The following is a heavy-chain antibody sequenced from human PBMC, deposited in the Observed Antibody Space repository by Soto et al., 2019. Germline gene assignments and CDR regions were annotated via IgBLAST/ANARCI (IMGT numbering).Heavy chain of an antibody. J-gene: IGHJ6*02. CDR3: AKATSWRIVPALGGMYV. CDR2: ISGSGGST. Sequence: GGSLRLSCAASGFTFSSYAMSWVRQAPGKGLEWVSAISGSGGSTYYADSVKGRFTISRDNPKNTLYLQMNSLRAEDTAVYYCAKATSWRIVPALGGMYVCCQGTTLTVSS. CDR1: GFTFSSYA. D-gene: IGHD2-2*01. V-gene: IGHV3-23*01.